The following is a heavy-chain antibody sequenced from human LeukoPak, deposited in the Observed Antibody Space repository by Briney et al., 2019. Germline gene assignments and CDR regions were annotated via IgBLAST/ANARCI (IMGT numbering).Heavy chain of an antibody. CDR1: GYSFSKYG. D-gene: IGHD3-22*01. J-gene: IGHJ4*02. V-gene: IGHV1-18*01. CDR3: VISYYDATGYYDY. Sequence: ASVKVSCKASGYSFSKYGMSWVRQAPGQGLEWMGWVSTNNSNTNYVQKIQGRVAMTTDTSTSTGYMDLRTLRSEDTAVYYCVISYYDATGYYDYWGQGTLVSVSS. CDR2: VSTNNSNT.